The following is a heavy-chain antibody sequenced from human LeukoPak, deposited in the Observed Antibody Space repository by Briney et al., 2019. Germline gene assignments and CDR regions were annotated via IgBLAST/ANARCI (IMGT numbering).Heavy chain of an antibody. J-gene: IGHJ6*02. CDR1: GFTFSSYG. CDR3: AKVLGSGSYYGFYYGMDV. V-gene: IGHV3-30*19. D-gene: IGHD3-10*01. Sequence: GGSLRLSCAASGFTFSSYGMHWVRQAPGKGLEWVAVISYDENNKYYADSVEGRFSISRDSSKITLYLQMNSLRAEDTAVYYCAKVLGSGSYYGFYYGMDVWGQGTTVTVSS. CDR2: ISYDENNK.